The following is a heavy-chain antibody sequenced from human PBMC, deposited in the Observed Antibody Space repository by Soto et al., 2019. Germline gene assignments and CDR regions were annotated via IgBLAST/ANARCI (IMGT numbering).Heavy chain of an antibody. J-gene: IGHJ4*02. CDR1: GYTFTNYH. Sequence: QVHLVQSGAEVKKPGASVKVSCKASGYTFTNYHISWVRQAPGQGLECMGWISVYNGNTNYGQRLQGRVTMTADTSTNTAYMELTSLRSDDTAVYYCARLGRAQLGMSYDFDKWGQGTLLTVSS. V-gene: IGHV1-18*04. CDR3: ARLGRAQLGMSYDFDK. CDR2: ISVYNGNT. D-gene: IGHD7-27*01.